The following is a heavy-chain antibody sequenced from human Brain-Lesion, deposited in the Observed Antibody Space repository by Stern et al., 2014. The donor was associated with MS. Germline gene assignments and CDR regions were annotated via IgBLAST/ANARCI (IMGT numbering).Heavy chain of an antibody. CDR2: IFYSGNT. J-gene: IGHJ5*02. CDR1: GGSVSSTSYA. V-gene: IGHV4-39*01. Sequence: QVQLVQSGPGLVKPSETLSLTCTVAGGSVSSTSYAWAWIRQPPGKGLEWIGTIFYSGNTYYSPSLKSRLTISLETSKNQFPLQLRSVTAADTAVYYCAGEEDIRYCSGGSCTGNWFDPWGQGTLVTVSS. CDR3: AGEEDIRYCSGGSCTGNWFDP. D-gene: IGHD2-15*01.